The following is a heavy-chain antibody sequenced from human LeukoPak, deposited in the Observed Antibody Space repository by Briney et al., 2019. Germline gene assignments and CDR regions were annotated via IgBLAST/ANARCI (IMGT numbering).Heavy chain of an antibody. Sequence: SDTLSLTCTVAGGSISSHYWSWIRQPPGKGLEWIGYIYYSGSTNYKPSLKSRVTISVDTSKNQFSLKLSSVTAADTAVYYCASYSNYEDYWGQGTLVTVSS. D-gene: IGHD4-11*01. CDR2: IYYSGST. V-gene: IGHV4-59*07. J-gene: IGHJ4*02. CDR1: GGSISSHY. CDR3: ASYSNYEDY.